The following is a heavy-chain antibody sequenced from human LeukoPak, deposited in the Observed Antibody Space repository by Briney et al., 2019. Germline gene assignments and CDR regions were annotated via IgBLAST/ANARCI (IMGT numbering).Heavy chain of an antibody. Sequence: TLSLTCTVSGGSISSYYWSWIRQPPGKGLEWIGYIYYSGSTNYNPSLKSRVTISVDTSKNQFSLKLSSVTAADTAVYYCARVRSSSWDRWFDPWGQGTLVTVSS. V-gene: IGHV4-59*01. D-gene: IGHD6-13*01. J-gene: IGHJ5*02. CDR1: GGSISSYY. CDR2: IYYSGST. CDR3: ARVRSSSWDRWFDP.